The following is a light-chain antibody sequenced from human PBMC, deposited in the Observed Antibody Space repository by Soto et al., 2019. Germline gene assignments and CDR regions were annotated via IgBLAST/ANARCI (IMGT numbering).Light chain of an antibody. Sequence: EIVLTQSPGTLSLSPGERATLSCRASQSVSSTYLAWYQQNPGQAPRLLIYGASSRATGLPDRFSGSGSGTDFTLTISRLEPEDFAVYFCQRCGSSPYTFGQGTKLEIK. CDR3: QRCGSSPYT. CDR1: QSVSSTY. CDR2: GAS. V-gene: IGKV3-20*01. J-gene: IGKJ2*01.